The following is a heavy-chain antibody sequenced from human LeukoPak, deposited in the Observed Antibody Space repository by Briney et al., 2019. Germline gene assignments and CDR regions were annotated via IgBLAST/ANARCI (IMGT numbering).Heavy chain of an antibody. V-gene: IGHV3-7*04. J-gene: IGHJ4*02. CDR3: SRGDYSDMLFRF. Sequence: GGSLRLSCAASGFSFSTYWMGWVRQAPGEGLEWVANIKQDGSLKHYVDSVKGRFTISRDNAKNSLYLQMNSLRAEDTAVYYCSRGDYSDMLFRFWGQGTLVTVSA. CDR1: GFSFSTYW. D-gene: IGHD3-22*01. CDR2: IKQDGSLK.